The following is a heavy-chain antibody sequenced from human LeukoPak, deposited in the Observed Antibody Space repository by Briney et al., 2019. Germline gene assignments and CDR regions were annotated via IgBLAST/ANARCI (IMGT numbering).Heavy chain of an antibody. Sequence: ASVKVSCKASGYTFTSYDINWVRQATGQGLEWMGWMNPNSGNTGYAQKFQGRVTMTRNTSISTAYMELSSLRSEDTAVYYCARLAGIAARPSWYYYYMDVWGEGTTVTVS. CDR2: MNPNSGNT. D-gene: IGHD6-6*01. V-gene: IGHV1-8*01. CDR1: GYTFTSYD. J-gene: IGHJ6*03. CDR3: ARLAGIAARPSWYYYYMDV.